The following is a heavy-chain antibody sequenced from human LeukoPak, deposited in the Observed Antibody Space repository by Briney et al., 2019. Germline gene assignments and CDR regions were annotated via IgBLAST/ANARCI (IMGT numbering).Heavy chain of an antibody. CDR2: ISYDGSNK. V-gene: IGHV3-30*18. D-gene: IGHD3-10*01. CDR3: AKGPSGFGEVLY. Sequence: GGSLRLSCAASGFTFSSYGMHWVRQAPGKGLEWVAVISYDGSNKYYADSVKGRFTISRDNSKNTLYLQMNSLRAEDTAVYYCAKGPSGFGEVLYWGQGTLVTVSS. CDR1: GFTFSSYG. J-gene: IGHJ4*02.